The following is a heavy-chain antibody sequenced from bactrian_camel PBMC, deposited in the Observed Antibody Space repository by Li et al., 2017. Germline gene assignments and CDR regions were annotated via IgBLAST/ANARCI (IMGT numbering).Heavy chain of an antibody. V-gene: IGHV3S10*01. CDR1: GFTTRDSN. CDR3: APGRVRRCNY. J-gene: IGHJ4*01. D-gene: IGHD3*01. CDR2: IRLDGTT. Sequence: VQLVESGGGSVQIGGSLKLSCTTSGFTTRDSNVEWLRQAPGKGCEPVADIRLDGTTVYADSVKGRFTISQDLGKNMVYLEMNMLKPEDSAVYYCAPGRVRRCNYWGRGTQVTVS.